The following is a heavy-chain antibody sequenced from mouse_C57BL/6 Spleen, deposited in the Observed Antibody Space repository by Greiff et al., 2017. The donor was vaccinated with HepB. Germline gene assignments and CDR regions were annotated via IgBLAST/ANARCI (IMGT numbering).Heavy chain of an antibody. D-gene: IGHD1-1*02. CDR3: AYGPLFAY. V-gene: IGHV3-6*01. CDR1: GYSITSGYY. CDR2: ISYDGSN. J-gene: IGHJ3*01. Sequence: EVKLQQSGPGLVKPSQSLSLTCSVTGYSITSGYYWNWIRQFPGNKLEWMGYISYDGSNNYNPSLKNRISITRDTSKNQFFLKLNSVTTEDTATYYCAYGPLFAYWGQGTLVTVSA.